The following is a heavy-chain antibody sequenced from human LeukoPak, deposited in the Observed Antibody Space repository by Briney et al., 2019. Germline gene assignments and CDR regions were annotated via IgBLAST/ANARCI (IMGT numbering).Heavy chain of an antibody. CDR2: ISSSSSYI. V-gene: IGHV3-21*01. J-gene: IGHJ4*02. D-gene: IGHD5-24*01. CDR3: ASEMATTDYFDY. Sequence: PGGSLRLSCAASGFTFSSYSMKWVRQAPGEGLGLVSSISSSSSYIYYADSVKGRFTISRDNAKNSLYLQMNSLRAEDTAVYYCASEMATTDYFDYWGQGTPVTVSS. CDR1: GFTFSSYS.